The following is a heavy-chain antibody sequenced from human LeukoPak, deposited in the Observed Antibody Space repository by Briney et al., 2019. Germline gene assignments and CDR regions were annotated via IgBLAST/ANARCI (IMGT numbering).Heavy chain of an antibody. D-gene: IGHD2-21*02. Sequence: KPSETLSLTCTVSGGSISSSSYYWGWIRQPPGKGLEWIGTIYYGGSTYYNPSLKSRVTISVDTSKNQFSLNLTSVTAADTAVYYCARLWVGTLEVRFDPWGQGTLVTVSS. J-gene: IGHJ5*02. CDR1: GGSISSSSYY. V-gene: IGHV4-39*01. CDR3: ARLWVGTLEVRFDP. CDR2: IYYGGST.